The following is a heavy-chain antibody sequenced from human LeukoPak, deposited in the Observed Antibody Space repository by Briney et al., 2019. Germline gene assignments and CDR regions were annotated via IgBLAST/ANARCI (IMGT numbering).Heavy chain of an antibody. Sequence: SEPLSLTCAASGYFISSGYYWGWLRQPPGKGLEGIGSICNSGSTYYNPSLKRRVTISVDTSKNQFSLKLSSVTAADTAVYYCASGPREAGAYSTHYFDYWGQGTLVTVSS. V-gene: IGHV4-38-2*01. CDR3: ASGPREAGAYSTHYFDY. D-gene: IGHD3-16*01. J-gene: IGHJ4*02. CDR2: ICNSGST. CDR1: GYFISSGYY.